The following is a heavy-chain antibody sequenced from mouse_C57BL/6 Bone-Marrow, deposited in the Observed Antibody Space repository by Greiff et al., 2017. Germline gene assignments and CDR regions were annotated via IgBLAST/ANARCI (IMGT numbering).Heavy chain of an antibody. CDR2: INPSSGYT. D-gene: IGHD2-2*01. Sequence: QVQLQQSGAELARPGASVKMSCKASGYTFTSYTMHWVKQRPGQGLEWIGYINPSSGYTKYNQKFKDKATLTADKSSSTAYMQLSSLTSEDSAVYYCAREEDYGYDPYYYAMDYWGQGTSVTVSS. CDR3: AREEDYGYDPYYYAMDY. V-gene: IGHV1-4*01. J-gene: IGHJ4*01. CDR1: GYTFTSYT.